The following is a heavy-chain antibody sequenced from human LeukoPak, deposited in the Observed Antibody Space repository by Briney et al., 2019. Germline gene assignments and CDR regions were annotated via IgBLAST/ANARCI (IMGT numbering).Heavy chain of an antibody. V-gene: IGHV4-59*01. CDR2: IYNSGST. D-gene: IGHD6-13*01. J-gene: IGHJ4*02. CDR3: ARGIAAVGNYFDY. CDR1: GGSISSYY. Sequence: SETLSLTCTVSGGSISSYYWSWIRQPPGKGLEWTGYIYNSGSTNYNTSLKSRVTISVDTSKNQFSLKLSSVTAADTAVYYCARGIAAVGNYFDYWGQGTLVTVSS.